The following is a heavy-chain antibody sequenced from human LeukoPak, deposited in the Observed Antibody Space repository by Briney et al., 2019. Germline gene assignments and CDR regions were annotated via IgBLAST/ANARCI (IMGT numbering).Heavy chain of an antibody. V-gene: IGHV3-23*01. CDR1: GFTFSSYA. CDR3: ARRAGAYSRPYDY. Sequence: PGGSLRLSCAASGFTFSSYAMSWVRQAPGKGLEWVSAISGSGGSTYYSDSVKGRFTISRDNSKNTLYLQMNSLRAEDTAVYYCARRAGAYSRPYDYWGQGTLVTVSS. D-gene: IGHD4/OR15-4a*01. J-gene: IGHJ4*02. CDR2: ISGSGGST.